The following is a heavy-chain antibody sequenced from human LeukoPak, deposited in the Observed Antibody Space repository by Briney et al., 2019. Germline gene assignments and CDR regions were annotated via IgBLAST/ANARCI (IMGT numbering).Heavy chain of an antibody. CDR2: IYYTGST. Sequence: SETLSLTCTVSGGSISRDYWSWIRQPPGKGLEWIGYIYYTGSTNYNPSLNSRVTISVDTSKNQFSLKLSSVTAADTAVYYCARGVGGWGSKGYFDLWSRGTLVTVSS. CDR1: GGSISRDY. V-gene: IGHV4-59*01. CDR3: ARGVGGWGSKGYFDL. J-gene: IGHJ2*01. D-gene: IGHD7-27*01.